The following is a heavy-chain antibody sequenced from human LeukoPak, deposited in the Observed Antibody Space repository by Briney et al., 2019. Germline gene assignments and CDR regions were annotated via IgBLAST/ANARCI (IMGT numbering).Heavy chain of an antibody. Sequence: PGESLRLSCAASGFTFSDHYMTWIRQAPGKGLEWISYISTSAGTIYYADSVKGRFTISRDNAKNSLYLQMNSLRAEDTAVYYCARDAIDSSGFDFDYWGQGTLVTVSS. D-gene: IGHD3-22*01. CDR1: GFTFSDHY. CDR3: ARDAIDSSGFDFDY. V-gene: IGHV3-11*01. J-gene: IGHJ4*02. CDR2: ISTSAGTI.